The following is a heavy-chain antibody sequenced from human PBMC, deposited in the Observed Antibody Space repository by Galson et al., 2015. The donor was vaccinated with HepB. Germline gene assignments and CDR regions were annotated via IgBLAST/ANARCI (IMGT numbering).Heavy chain of an antibody. D-gene: IGHD5-24*01. J-gene: IGHJ4*02. Sequence: LRLSCAASGFTFSSYAMHWVRQAPGKGLEWVAVISYDGSNKYYADSVKGRFTISRDNSKNTLYLQMNSLRAEDTAVYYCARGQAGGRDGYNCGYWGQGTLVTVSS. CDR3: ARGQAGGRDGYNCGY. CDR1: GFTFSSYA. CDR2: ISYDGSNK. V-gene: IGHV3-30*04.